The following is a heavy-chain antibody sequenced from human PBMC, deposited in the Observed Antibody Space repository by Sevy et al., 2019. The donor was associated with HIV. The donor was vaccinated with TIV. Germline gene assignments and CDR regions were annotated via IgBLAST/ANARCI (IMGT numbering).Heavy chain of an antibody. Sequence: GGSLRLSCAASGLTFSSHAMHWVRQAPGKGLEWVAVTSSAGSNKYYADSVKGRFTISRDNPKNTLYLQMNSLRPEDTAVYYCTRDAGYSIAWSPSDYWGQGTLVTVSS. D-gene: IGHD6-19*01. CDR3: TRDAGYSIAWSPSDY. V-gene: IGHV3-30-3*01. J-gene: IGHJ4*02. CDR2: TSSAGSNK. CDR1: GLTFSSHA.